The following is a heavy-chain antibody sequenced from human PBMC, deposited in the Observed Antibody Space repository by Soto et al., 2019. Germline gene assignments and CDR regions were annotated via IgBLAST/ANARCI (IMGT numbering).Heavy chain of an antibody. CDR2: ISSSSSYI. CDR1: GFTFSSYA. Sequence: PGGSLRLSCAASGFTFSSYAMSWVRQAPGKGLEWVSAISSSSSYIYYADSVKGRFTISRDNAKNSLYLQMNSLRAEDTAVYYFASGYYDILTGYSNWYFDLWGRGTLVTVSS. CDR3: ASGYYDILTGYSNWYFDL. D-gene: IGHD3-9*01. V-gene: IGHV3-21*01. J-gene: IGHJ2*01.